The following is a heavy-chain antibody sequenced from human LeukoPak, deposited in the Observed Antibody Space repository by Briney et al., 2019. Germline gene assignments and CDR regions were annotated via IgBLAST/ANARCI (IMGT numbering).Heavy chain of an antibody. CDR1: GGSISSSSYY. CDR2: IYYSGST. J-gene: IGHJ4*02. CDR3: ARQLRSGYDYDY. V-gene: IGHV4-39*01. Sequence: SETLSLTCTVSGGSISSSSYYWGWIRQPPGKGLEWIGSIYYSGSTYYNPSLKSRVTISVDTSKNQFSLKLSSVTAADTAVYYCARQLRSGYDYDYWGQGTLATVSS. D-gene: IGHD5-12*01.